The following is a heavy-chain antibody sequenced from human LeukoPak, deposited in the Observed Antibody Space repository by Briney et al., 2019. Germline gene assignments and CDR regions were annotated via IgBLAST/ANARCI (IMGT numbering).Heavy chain of an antibody. V-gene: IGHV3-21*01. D-gene: IGHD1-26*01. CDR1: GFTFNTYS. J-gene: IGHJ5*02. Sequence: GGSLRLSCAASGFTFNTYSMSWVRQAPGKGLEWVSIISRASESIFYADSVKGRFTISRDNAKNSLYLQMNDLRAEDTAAYYCARRATDTTRWFGPWGQGTLVTVSS. CDR3: ARRATDTTRWFGP. CDR2: ISRASESI.